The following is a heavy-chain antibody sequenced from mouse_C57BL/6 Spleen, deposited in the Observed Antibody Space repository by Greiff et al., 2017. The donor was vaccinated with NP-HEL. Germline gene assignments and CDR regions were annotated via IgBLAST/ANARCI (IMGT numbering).Heavy chain of an antibody. CDR2: IYPGDGDT. CDR1: GYAFSSSW. CDR3: ARSDYYGSSPGYFDY. V-gene: IGHV1-82*01. Sequence: VQLQQSGPELVKPGASVKISCKASGYAFSSSWMNWVKQRPGKGLEWIGRIYPGDGDTNYNGKFKGKATLTADKSSSTAYMQLSSLTSEDSAVYFCARSDYYGSSPGYFDYWGQGTTLTVSS. J-gene: IGHJ2*01. D-gene: IGHD1-1*01.